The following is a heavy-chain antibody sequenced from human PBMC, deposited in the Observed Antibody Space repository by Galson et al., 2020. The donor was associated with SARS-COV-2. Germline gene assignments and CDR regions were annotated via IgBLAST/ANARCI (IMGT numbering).Heavy chain of an antibody. V-gene: IGHV4-39*07. CDR1: GDSFGTSSDY. D-gene: IGHD3-10*01. J-gene: IGHJ4*02. CDR3: AGGFFQLLYEKDFYYFDH. Sequence: SETLSLTCTVSGDSFGTSSDYWAWSRQSPGRGLEWIGSIYSYGSVHYNPSLTSPLTISLTTSRKQFSLQLTSVTAADTAVYYCAGGFFQLLYEKDFYYFDHWGRGTLVAVSS. CDR2: IYSYGSV.